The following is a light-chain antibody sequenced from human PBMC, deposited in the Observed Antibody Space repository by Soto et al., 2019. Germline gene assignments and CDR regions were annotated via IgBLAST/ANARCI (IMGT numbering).Light chain of an antibody. CDR2: EVN. J-gene: IGLJ3*02. V-gene: IGLV2-14*01. CDR3: SSYTRRGTVV. Sequence: QSALTQPASVSGSPGQSITISCTGSDSDIGGYNFVSWYQQHPGKAPKLMIYEVNRRPSGFSDRFSGSKSDNTASLTISGLQAEDEADYYCSSYTRRGTVVFGGGTKLTVL. CDR1: DSDIGGYNF.